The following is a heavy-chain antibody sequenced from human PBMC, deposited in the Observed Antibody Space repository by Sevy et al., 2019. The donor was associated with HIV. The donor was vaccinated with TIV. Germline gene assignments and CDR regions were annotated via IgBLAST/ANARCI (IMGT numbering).Heavy chain of an antibody. CDR1: GGSISSYY. CDR2: IYYSGST. V-gene: IGHV4-59*01. D-gene: IGHD6-13*01. Sequence: SETLSLTCTVSGGSISSYYWSWIRQPPGKGLEWIGYIYYSGSTNYNPSLKSRVTISVDTSKNQFSLKLSSVTAADTAVYYCATGVWAAVGFHYFDYWGQGTLVTVSS. J-gene: IGHJ4*02. CDR3: ATGVWAAVGFHYFDY.